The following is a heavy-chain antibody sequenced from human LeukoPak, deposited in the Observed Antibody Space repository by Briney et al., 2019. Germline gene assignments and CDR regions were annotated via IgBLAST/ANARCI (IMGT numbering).Heavy chain of an antibody. CDR3: ARDLVVVATKYAPTL. J-gene: IGHJ3*01. Sequence: PSETLSLXCTVSGGSISSGDYYWSWIRQPPEKGLEWIGYIYYSGSTYYNPSLKSRITISVDTSKNQFSLKLSSVTAADTAVYYCARDLVVVATKYAPTLWGQGTMVTVSS. D-gene: IGHD2-21*01. CDR1: GGSISSGDYY. CDR2: IYYSGST. V-gene: IGHV4-30-4*08.